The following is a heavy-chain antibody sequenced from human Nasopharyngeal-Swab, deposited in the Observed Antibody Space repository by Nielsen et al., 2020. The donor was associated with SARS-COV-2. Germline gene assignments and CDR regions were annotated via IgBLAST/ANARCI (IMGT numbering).Heavy chain of an antibody. Sequence: WIRQPPGKGLEWVGFIRSKAYGGTTEYAASVKGRFTISRDDSKSIAYLQMNSLKIEDTAVYYCTRSYDYVWGSYRKSWGQGTLVTVSS. V-gene: IGHV3-49*02. D-gene: IGHD3-16*02. CDR2: IRSKAYGGTT. J-gene: IGHJ5*02. CDR3: TRSYDYVWGSYRKS.